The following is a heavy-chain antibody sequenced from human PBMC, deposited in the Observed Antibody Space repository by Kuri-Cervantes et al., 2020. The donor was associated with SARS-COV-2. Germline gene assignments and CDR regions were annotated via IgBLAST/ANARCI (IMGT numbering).Heavy chain of an antibody. V-gene: IGHV1-2*04. Sequence: ASVKVSCKASGYTFTGYYMHWVRQAPGQGLEWMGWINPNSGGTNYAQKFQGWVTMTRDTPISTVYMELSRLRSDDTAMYYCARSTPFWRLVVISQGGAFDIWGQGTMVTVSS. CDR1: GYTFTGYY. J-gene: IGHJ3*02. CDR2: INPNSGGT. D-gene: IGHD3-22*01. CDR3: ARSTPFWRLVVISQGGAFDI.